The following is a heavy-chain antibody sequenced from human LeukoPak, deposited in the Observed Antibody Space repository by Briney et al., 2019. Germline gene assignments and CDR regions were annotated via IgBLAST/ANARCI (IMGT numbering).Heavy chain of an antibody. J-gene: IGHJ2*01. CDR2: VSYTGST. CDR3: ARDPFEQPYWFCDL. CDR1: GGSISGSY. V-gene: IGHV4-59*01. Sequence: SETLSLTCTVSGGSISGSYWNGIRQSPGKGLEWIGYVSYTGSTSYNPSLNSRVTISVDTSKNQFSLKLSSVTAADTAVYYCARDPFEQPYWFCDLWGRGTLVTVSS. D-gene: IGHD3-16*01.